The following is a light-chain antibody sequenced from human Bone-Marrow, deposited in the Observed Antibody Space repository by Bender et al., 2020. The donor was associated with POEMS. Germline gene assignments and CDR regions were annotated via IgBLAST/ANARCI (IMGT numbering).Light chain of an antibody. CDR1: KIGSKS. J-gene: IGLJ3*02. CDR2: DDS. CDR3: LAWDASLNGWV. Sequence: SYVLTQPPSVSVAPGQTARITCGGNKIGSKSVHWYQQKPGQAPVLVVYDDSDRPSGISERFSGSNSGNTASLAISGLRSEDEADYYCLAWDASLNGWVFGGGTKLTVL. V-gene: IGLV3-21*02.